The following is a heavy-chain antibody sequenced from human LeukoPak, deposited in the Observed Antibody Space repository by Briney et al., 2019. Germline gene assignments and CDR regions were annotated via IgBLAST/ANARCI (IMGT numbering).Heavy chain of an antibody. CDR3: AKDWHILTGRNCFDP. D-gene: IGHD3-9*01. CDR2: VSSYNGDT. Sequence: ASVKVSCKASGYTFNNYGISWVRQAPGQGLEWMGWVSSYNGDTNYAQKFQGRVTMSTDTSTNTAYTELRSLRFDDTAIYYCAKDWHILTGRNCFDPWGQGTLVTVSS. CDR1: GYTFNNYG. V-gene: IGHV1-18*01. J-gene: IGHJ5*02.